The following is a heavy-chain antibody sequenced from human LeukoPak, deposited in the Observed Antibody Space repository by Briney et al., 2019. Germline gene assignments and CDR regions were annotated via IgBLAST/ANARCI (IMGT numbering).Heavy chain of an antibody. CDR3: ARDRADNWDRSGYYPDAFDM. D-gene: IGHD3-22*01. J-gene: IGHJ3*02. V-gene: IGHV1-18*01. CDR2: ISAYNGNT. CDR1: GYTFTSYG. Sequence: GASVKVSCKASGYTFTSYGISWVRQAPGQGLEWMGWISAYNGNTNYAQKLQGRVTMTTDTSTSTAYMELRSLRSDDTAVYYCARDRADNWDRSGYYPDAFDMWGQGTMVTVS.